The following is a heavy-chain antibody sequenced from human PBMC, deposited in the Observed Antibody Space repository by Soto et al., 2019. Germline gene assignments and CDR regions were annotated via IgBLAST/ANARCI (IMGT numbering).Heavy chain of an antibody. V-gene: IGHV1-69*01. J-gene: IGHJ5*02. CDR3: ARVGTGTTFGWFDP. CDR1: GGTFSSYA. D-gene: IGHD1-1*01. Sequence: QVQLVQSGAEMKKPVSSVKVSCKASGGTFSSYAISWVRQAPGQGREWMGGIIPIFGTANYARKFQGRVTISADESTSTAYMELGRLRFGDTAVYYCARVGTGTTFGWFDPWGQGIMVTVSS. CDR2: IIPIFGTA.